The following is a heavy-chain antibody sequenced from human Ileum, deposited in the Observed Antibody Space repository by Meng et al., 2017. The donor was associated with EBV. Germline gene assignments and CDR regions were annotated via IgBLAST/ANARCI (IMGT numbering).Heavy chain of an antibody. V-gene: IGHV1-8*01. CDR1: GYTFTSYD. CDR3: ATGVADFEY. J-gene: IGHJ4*02. D-gene: IGHD6-19*01. Sequence: QVQLVQSGSEVKKPGASVKVSCKASGYTFTSYDINWVRQGTGQGLEWMGWMNPNRGTTGYAQKFQGRVTMTRNISKSTAYMDLSSLRSEDTAVYYCATGVADFEYWGQGTLVTVSS. CDR2: MNPNRGTT.